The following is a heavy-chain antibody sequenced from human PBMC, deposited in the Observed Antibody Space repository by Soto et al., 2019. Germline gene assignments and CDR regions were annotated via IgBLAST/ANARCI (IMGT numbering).Heavy chain of an antibody. CDR1: GGSLSSYY. CDR2: IYYSGST. D-gene: IGHD3-16*02. V-gene: IGHV4-59*08. Sequence: SETLSLTCTVSGGSLSSYYWSWIRQPPGKGLEWIGYIYYSGSTNYNPSLKSRVTISVDTSKNQFSLKLSSVTAADTAVYYCARQNYDYVWGSYRYTVPRPFDYWGQGTLVTVSS. J-gene: IGHJ4*02. CDR3: ARQNYDYVWGSYRYTVPRPFDY.